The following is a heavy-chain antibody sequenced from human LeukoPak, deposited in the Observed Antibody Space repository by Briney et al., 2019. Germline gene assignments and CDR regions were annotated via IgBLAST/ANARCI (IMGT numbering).Heavy chain of an antibody. CDR3: ASLPRSLSRDGYNLRGY. Sequence: SETLSLTCTVSGGSISSSSYYWGWIRQHPGKGLEWIGYIYYSGSTYYNPSLKSRVTISVDTSKNQFSLKLSSVTAADTAVYYCASLPRSLSRDGYNLRGYWGQGTLVTVSS. V-gene: IGHV4-31*03. CDR2: IYYSGST. CDR1: GGSISSSSYY. J-gene: IGHJ4*02. D-gene: IGHD5-24*01.